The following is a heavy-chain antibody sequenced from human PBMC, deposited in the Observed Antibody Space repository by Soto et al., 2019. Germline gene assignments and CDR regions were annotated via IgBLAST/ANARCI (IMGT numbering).Heavy chain of an antibody. CDR2: IYYSGST. J-gene: IGHJ4*02. CDR3: ARVFCGGNCYPNY. Sequence: QVQLQESGPGLVKPSQTLSLTCTVSGGSISSGGYYWSWIRQHPGKGLEWIGYIYYSGSTYYNTSLKTRVTISLDTSKNQFSLKLSSVTAADTAVYYCARVFCGGNCYPNYWGQGTLVTVSS. V-gene: IGHV4-31*03. D-gene: IGHD2-21*02. CDR1: GGSISSGGYY.